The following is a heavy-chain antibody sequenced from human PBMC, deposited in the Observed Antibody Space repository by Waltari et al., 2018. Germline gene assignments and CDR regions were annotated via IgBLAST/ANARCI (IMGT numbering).Heavy chain of an antibody. Sequence: QVQLVQSGAEVKKPGASVKVSCKASGYTFTSYAMHWVRQAHGQRLEWMGWINAGNGNTKDSQKFQGRVTSTRDTSASTAYMELSSLRSEDTAVDYCARGRGTATAIWMVLWGQGTLVTVSS. V-gene: IGHV1-3*01. CDR2: INAGNGNT. D-gene: IGHD2-2*02. J-gene: IGHJ4*02. CDR1: GYTFTSYA. CDR3: ARGRGTATAIWMVL.